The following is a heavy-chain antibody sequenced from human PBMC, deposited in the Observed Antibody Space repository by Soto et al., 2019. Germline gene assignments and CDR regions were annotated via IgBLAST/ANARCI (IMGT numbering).Heavy chain of an antibody. CDR3: AGGYPSLSSSWYLWKSYWFDP. CDR1: GGSFSGYY. D-gene: IGHD6-13*01. Sequence: SETLSLTCAVYGGSFSGYYWSWIRQPPGKGLEWIGEINHSGSTNYNPSLKSRVTISVDTSKNQFSLKLSSVTAADTAVYYCAGGYPSLSSSWYLWKSYWFDPWGQGTLVTVSS. V-gene: IGHV4-34*01. J-gene: IGHJ5*02. CDR2: INHSGST.